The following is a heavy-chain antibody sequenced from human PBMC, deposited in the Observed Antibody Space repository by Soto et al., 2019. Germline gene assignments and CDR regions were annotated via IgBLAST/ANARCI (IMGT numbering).Heavy chain of an antibody. CDR3: ARQYEDVVVPAAPSFDY. CDR1: GYSFTSYW. V-gene: IGHV5-51*01. Sequence: GESLKISCKGSGYSFTSYWIGWVRQMPGKGLEWMGIIYPGDSDTRYSPSFQGQVTISADKSISTAYLQWSSLKASETAMYYCARQYEDVVVPAAPSFDYWGQGTLVTVSS. CDR2: IYPGDSDT. D-gene: IGHD2-2*01. J-gene: IGHJ4*02.